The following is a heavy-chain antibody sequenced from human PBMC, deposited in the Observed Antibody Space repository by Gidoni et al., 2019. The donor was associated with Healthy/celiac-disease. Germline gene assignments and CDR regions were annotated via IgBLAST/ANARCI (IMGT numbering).Heavy chain of an antibody. Sequence: EVQLVESGGGLVQPGRSLRLSCAASGFTFDAYAMHWVRQAPGKGLEWVSGISWNSGSIGYADSVKGRFTISRDNAKNSLYLQMNSLRAEDTALYYCAKGPGGAFDPWGQGTLVTVSS. CDR1: GFTFDAYA. CDR3: AKGPGGAFDP. D-gene: IGHD3-10*01. J-gene: IGHJ5*02. V-gene: IGHV3-9*01. CDR2: ISWNSGSI.